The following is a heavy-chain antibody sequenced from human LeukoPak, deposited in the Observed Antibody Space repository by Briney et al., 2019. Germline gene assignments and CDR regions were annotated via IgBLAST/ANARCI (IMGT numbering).Heavy chain of an antibody. Sequence: GGSLRLSCAASGFTFSNYNMNWVRQAPGKGLEWVSSISSSSRSYIYYADSVKGRFTISRDNAKNSLYLQMNSLRAEDTAVYYCARDTIVVVVAATRRDPYYYMDVWGKGTTVTVSS. D-gene: IGHD2-15*01. CDR3: ARDTIVVVVAATRRDPYYYMDV. CDR2: ISSSSRSYI. CDR1: GFTFSNYN. J-gene: IGHJ6*03. V-gene: IGHV3-21*01.